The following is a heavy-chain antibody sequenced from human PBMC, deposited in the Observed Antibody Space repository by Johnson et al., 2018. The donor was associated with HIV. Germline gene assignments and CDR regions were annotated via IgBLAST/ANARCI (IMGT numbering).Heavy chain of an antibody. J-gene: IGHJ3*02. CDR3: AKDLAIYDYVWEGVFDI. Sequence: VQLVESGGGLVQPGGSLRLSCVASGFTFEDYAMHWVRQAPGKGLEWVSGISWNSANIYYADSVKGRFTISRDNARNSLYLQMNSLKVEDTALYYCAKDLAIYDYVWEGVFDIWGQGTMGTVSS. D-gene: IGHD3-16*01. V-gene: IGHV3-9*01. CDR2: ISWNSANI. CDR1: GFTFEDYA.